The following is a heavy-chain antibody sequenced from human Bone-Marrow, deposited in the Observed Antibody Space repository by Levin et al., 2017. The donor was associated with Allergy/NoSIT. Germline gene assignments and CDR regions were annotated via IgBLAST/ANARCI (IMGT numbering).Heavy chain of an antibody. CDR1: GFSVSNNF. J-gene: IGHJ4*02. V-gene: IGHV3-66*01. CDR2: IYSGGST. CDR3: ARDGQGHSSSPY. Sequence: GASVKVSCAASGFSVSNNFLNWVRQVPGKGLEWVSLIYSGGSTHYADSVKGRFTISRDNSRNTLYLQMNSLRVEDTAVYYYARDGQGHSSSPYWGQGTLVTVSS. D-gene: IGHD6-6*01.